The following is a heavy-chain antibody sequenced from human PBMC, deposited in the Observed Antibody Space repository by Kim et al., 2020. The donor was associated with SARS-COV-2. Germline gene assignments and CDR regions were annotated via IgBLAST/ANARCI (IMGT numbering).Heavy chain of an antibody. CDR2: ISSSSSYI. D-gene: IGHD3-22*01. J-gene: IGHJ5*02. CDR1: GFTFSSYS. CDR3: ARDPTMIVVPQEGGWFDP. Sequence: GGSLRLSCAASGFTFSSYSMNWVRQAPGKGLEWVSSISSSSSYIYYADSVKGRFTISRDNAKNSLYLQMNSLRAEDTAVYYCARDPTMIVVPQEGGWFDPWGQGDLVTVSS. V-gene: IGHV3-21*01.